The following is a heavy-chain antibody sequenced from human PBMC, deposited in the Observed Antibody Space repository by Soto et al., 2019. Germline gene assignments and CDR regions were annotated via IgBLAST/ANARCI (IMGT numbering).Heavy chain of an antibody. CDR1: GLTISDAW. CDR3: TTGSVEGV. CDR2: IKTNTEGGTT. D-gene: IGHD2-15*01. J-gene: IGHJ6*02. V-gene: IGHV3-15*07. Sequence: EVQLVESGGGLIYPGGSLRLSCAASGLTISDAWMNWVRQAPGKGLEWVGRIKTNTEGGTTDYAAAVKGRFIVSRDDSKNMLYLQINSLKIEDTAVYYCTTGSVEGVWGQGTTVIVSS.